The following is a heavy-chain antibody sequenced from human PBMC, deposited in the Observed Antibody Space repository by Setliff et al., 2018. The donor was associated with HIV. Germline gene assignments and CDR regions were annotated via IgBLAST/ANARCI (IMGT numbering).Heavy chain of an antibody. Sequence: ASVKVSCKASGYSFTGYYVSWVRQAPGQGLEWMGRISPKSGATNLAQKFQGRVTLTRDTSVTTVYMELTSLRSDDTAVYYCARKDGVGYCDSNSCYGIGPIDFWGQGSLVTVSS. D-gene: IGHD2-2*01. CDR3: ARKDGVGYCDSNSCYGIGPIDF. V-gene: IGHV1-2*06. CDR1: GYSFTGYY. CDR2: ISPKSGAT. J-gene: IGHJ4*02.